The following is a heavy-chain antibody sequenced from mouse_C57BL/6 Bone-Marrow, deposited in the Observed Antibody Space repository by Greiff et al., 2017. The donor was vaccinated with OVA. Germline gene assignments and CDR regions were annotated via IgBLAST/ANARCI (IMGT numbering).Heavy chain of an antibody. CDR2: ISSGGSYT. CDR1: GFTFSSYG. Sequence: EVQVVESGGDLVKPGGSLKLSCAASGFTFSSYGMSWVRQTPDKRLEWVATISSGGSYTYYQDSVKGRFTISRDNAKSTLYLQMSSLKSEDTAVYYCARHLYTTVVDYWGQGTTLTVSS. D-gene: IGHD1-1*01. CDR3: ARHLYTTVVDY. V-gene: IGHV5-6*01. J-gene: IGHJ2*01.